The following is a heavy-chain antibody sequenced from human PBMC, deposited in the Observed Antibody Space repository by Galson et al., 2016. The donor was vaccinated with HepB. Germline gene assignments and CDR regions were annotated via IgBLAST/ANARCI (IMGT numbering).Heavy chain of an antibody. CDR3: TRGTFGGIGTDF. V-gene: IGHV1-46*02. D-gene: IGHD3-16*01. Sequence: SCKASGYTFNTHYIHWVRPAPGQGLDWMGIINPRDAKTTYEQNFQGRINMTTDTSTSTVYMELNSLTSEDTAVYFCTRGTFGGIGTDFWGQGTLVTVSS. CDR1: GYTFNTHY. CDR2: INPRDAKT. J-gene: IGHJ4*02.